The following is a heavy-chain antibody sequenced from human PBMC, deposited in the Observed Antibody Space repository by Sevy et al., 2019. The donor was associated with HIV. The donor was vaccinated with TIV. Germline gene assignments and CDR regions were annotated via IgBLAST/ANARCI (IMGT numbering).Heavy chain of an antibody. V-gene: IGHV3-48*02. Sequence: GGSLRLSCAASGFTFSSYSMNWVRQAPGKGLEWISYISSSSSTIYYADSVKGRFTISRDNAKNSLYLQMNSLSDEDTAVYYCARDIEESGIQLWMYYFDYWGQGTLVTVSS. CDR3: ARDIEESGIQLWMYYFDY. J-gene: IGHJ4*02. CDR1: GFTFSSYS. CDR2: ISSSSSTI. D-gene: IGHD5-18*01.